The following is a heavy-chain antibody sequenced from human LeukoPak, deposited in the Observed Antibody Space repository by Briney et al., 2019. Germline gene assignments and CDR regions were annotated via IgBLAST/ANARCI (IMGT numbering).Heavy chain of an antibody. CDR1: GFTLSDSA. J-gene: IGHJ5*02. CDR2: IDRPAKSYAT. CDR3: TRDRGTYNWLDP. Sequence: GSLRLSCAASGFTLSDSAIHWVRQASGKGLEWVGLIDRPAKSYATAYGASVGGRFTISRDDSKNTAYLQMDSLKTEDTALYYCTRDRGTYNWLDPWGQGTLVTVSS. D-gene: IGHD1-26*01. V-gene: IGHV3-73*01.